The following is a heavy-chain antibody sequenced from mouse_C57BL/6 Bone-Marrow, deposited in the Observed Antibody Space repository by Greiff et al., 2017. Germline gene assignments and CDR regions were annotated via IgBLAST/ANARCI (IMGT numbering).Heavy chain of an antibody. CDR1: GFTFTSYG. Sequence: QVQLQQSGAELARPGASVKLSCTASGFTFTSYGIRWVKQRTGQGLEWIGAISPRSGNTYYNEKFKGKATLTADKSSSTAYMELRSLTSEDSAVYFCARGVFSYWYFDVWGTGTTVTVSS. J-gene: IGHJ1*03. CDR2: ISPRSGNT. CDR3: ARGVFSYWYFDV. V-gene: IGHV1-81*01.